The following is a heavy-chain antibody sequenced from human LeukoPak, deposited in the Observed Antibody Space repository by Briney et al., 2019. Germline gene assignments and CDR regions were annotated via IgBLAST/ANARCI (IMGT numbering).Heavy chain of an antibody. Sequence: GGSLRLSCAASGFTFSSYSMNWVRQAPGKGLEWVSGISGSGGTTADSVKGRFTISRDNSKSTLYLQMNSLRAEDTAVYYCAKGVISGYYYINDAFEIWGQGTMVTVSS. CDR2: ISGSGGTT. D-gene: IGHD3-22*01. CDR1: GFTFSSYS. J-gene: IGHJ3*02. V-gene: IGHV3-23*01. CDR3: AKGVISGYYYINDAFEI.